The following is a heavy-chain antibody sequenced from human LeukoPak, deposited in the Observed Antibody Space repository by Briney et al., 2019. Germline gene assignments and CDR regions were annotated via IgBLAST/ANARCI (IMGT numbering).Heavy chain of an antibody. V-gene: IGHV3-30-3*01. CDR3: AKDGGFEYSSSPHFDY. Sequence: GRSLRLSCAASGFTFSSYAMHWVRQAPGKGLEWVAVISYDGSNKYYADSVKGRFTISRDNSKNTLYLQMNSLRAEDTAVYYCAKDGGFEYSSSPHFDYWGQGTLVTVSS. J-gene: IGHJ4*02. CDR1: GFTFSSYA. D-gene: IGHD6-6*01. CDR2: ISYDGSNK.